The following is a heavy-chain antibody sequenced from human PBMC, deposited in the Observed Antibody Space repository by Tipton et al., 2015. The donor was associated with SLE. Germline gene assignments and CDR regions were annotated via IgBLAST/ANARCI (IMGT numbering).Heavy chain of an antibody. CDR1: GGSFSGYY. Sequence: TLSLTCAVYGGSFSGYYWSWIRQPPGKGLEWIGEINHSGSTYYNPSLKSRVTISVDTSKNQFSLKLSSVTAADTAVYYCARHSTYYYGTSGYDTFDMRSQGTMVTVSS. D-gene: IGHD3-22*01. J-gene: IGHJ3*02. CDR3: ARHSTYYYGTSGYDTFDM. V-gene: IGHV4-34*01. CDR2: INHSGST.